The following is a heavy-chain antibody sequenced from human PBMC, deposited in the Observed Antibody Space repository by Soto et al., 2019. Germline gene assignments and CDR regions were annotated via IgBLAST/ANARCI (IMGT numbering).Heavy chain of an antibody. V-gene: IGHV3-23*01. CDR2: ISDTGAST. CDR1: TFSFSGYA. CDR3: GKGDTGVDYNWLDP. D-gene: IGHD5-18*01. Sequence: EMQLLESGGGLVQPGGSLRLSCAASTFSFSGYAMTWVRQVPGKGLEWVSSISDTGASTYYADSVKGRFTISRDNSRNTLYLEMNSLRAEDTAVYYCGKGDTGVDYNWLDPWGQGTLVTVSS. J-gene: IGHJ5*02.